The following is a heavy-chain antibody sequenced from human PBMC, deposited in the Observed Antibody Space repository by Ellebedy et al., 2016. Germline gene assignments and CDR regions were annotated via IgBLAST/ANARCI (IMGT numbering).Heavy chain of an antibody. CDR2: IYDSGST. V-gene: IGHV4-59*01. Sequence: SETLSLTCTVSGVSISSYYWSWIRQPPGKGLEWIGYIYDSGSTNYNASLKSRVTISVDTSKNQFSLKLTSVTAADTAVYYCARVDTAMVIIYWGQGTLVTVSS. J-gene: IGHJ4*02. D-gene: IGHD5-18*01. CDR1: GVSISSYY. CDR3: ARVDTAMVIIY.